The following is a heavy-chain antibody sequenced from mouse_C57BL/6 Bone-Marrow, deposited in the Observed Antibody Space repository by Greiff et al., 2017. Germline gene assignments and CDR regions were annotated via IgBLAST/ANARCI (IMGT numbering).Heavy chain of an antibody. CDR2: IDPENGDT. Sequence: VQLQQSGAELVRPGASVKLSCTASGFNIKDDYMHWVKPRPEQGLEWIGWIDPENGDTEYAAKFQGKATITVYTSSNTAYLQLSSLTSEDTAVYYCTRIAYWGQGTLVTVSA. J-gene: IGHJ3*01. CDR3: TRIAY. CDR1: GFNIKDDY. V-gene: IGHV14-4*01.